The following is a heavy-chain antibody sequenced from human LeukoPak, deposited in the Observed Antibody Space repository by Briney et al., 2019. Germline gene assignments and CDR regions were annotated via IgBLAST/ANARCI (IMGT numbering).Heavy chain of an antibody. Sequence: SETLSLTCTVSGASISSYYWSWIRQPAGKGLEWIGRIYTSGTTNYNPSLKSRVTMSVDPSKNQFSLKLSSVTAADTAVYYCARDQTYYDSSGYSLYAFDIWGQGTMVTVSS. CDR2: IYTSGTT. CDR1: GASISSYY. V-gene: IGHV4-4*07. D-gene: IGHD3-22*01. J-gene: IGHJ3*02. CDR3: ARDQTYYDSSGYSLYAFDI.